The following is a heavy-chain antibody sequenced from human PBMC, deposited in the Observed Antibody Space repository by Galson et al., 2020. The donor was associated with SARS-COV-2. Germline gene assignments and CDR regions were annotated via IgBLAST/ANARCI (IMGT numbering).Heavy chain of an antibody. CDR3: AKDYGDPAYYFDY. J-gene: IGHJ4*02. CDR2: ISWNSGSI. V-gene: IGHV3-9*01. CDR1: GFTFDDYA. D-gene: IGHD4-17*01. Sequence: GGSLRLSCAASGFTFDDYAMHWVRQAPGKGLEWVSGISWNSGSIGYADSVKGRFTISRDNAKNSLYLQMNSLRAEDTALYYCAKDYGDPAYYFDYWGQGTLVTVSS.